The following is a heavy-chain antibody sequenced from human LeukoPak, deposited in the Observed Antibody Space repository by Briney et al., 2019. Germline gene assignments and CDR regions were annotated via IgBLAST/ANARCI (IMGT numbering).Heavy chain of an antibody. V-gene: IGHV3-7*01. Sequence: GGSLRLSCAASGFTFSDYLMTWVRQAPGKGLEWVANIKQDGSEKYYVDSVKGRFTISRDNAKNSLYLQMNSLRAEDTAVYYCAREAYNWNIDVFDIWGQGTMVTVSS. CDR1: GFTFSDYL. CDR2: IKQDGSEK. J-gene: IGHJ3*02. CDR3: AREAYNWNIDVFDI. D-gene: IGHD1/OR15-1a*01.